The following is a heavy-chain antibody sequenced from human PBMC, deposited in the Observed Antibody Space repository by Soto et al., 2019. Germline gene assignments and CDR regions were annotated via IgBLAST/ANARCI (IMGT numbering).Heavy chain of an antibody. CDR2: INHSGST. J-gene: IGHJ3*02. CDR1: GGSFSGYY. Sequence: SETLSLTCAVYGGSFSGYYWSWIRQPPGKGLEWIGEINHSGSTNYNPSLESRVTISVDTSKNQFSLKLSSVTAADTAVYYCARASDIVVVPAAPKNDAFDIWGQGTMVTVSS. CDR3: ARASDIVVVPAAPKNDAFDI. V-gene: IGHV4-34*01. D-gene: IGHD2-2*01.